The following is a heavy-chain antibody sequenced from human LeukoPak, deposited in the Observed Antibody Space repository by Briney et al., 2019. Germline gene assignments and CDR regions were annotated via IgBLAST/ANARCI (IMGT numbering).Heavy chain of an antibody. CDR2: IHSDGAT. J-gene: IGHJ3*01. Sequence: GGSLRLSCAASGFTVSSYYMAWVRQAPGKGLECVSFIHSDGATKYADSVRGRFIISRDNSKSTLFLQMNSLRAEDTAFYYCARVAYYRVTTDQITDAFDVWGRGTVVTVSP. CDR3: ARVAYYRVTTDQITDAFDV. V-gene: IGHV3-66*01. D-gene: IGHD4-17*01. CDR1: GFTVSSYY.